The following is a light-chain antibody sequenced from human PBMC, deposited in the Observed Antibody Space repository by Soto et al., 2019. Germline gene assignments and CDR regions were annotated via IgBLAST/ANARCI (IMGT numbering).Light chain of an antibody. Sequence: QSVLTQPSSVCGSPGQAITISCTGTSSDVGGYNYVSWYQHHPGKAPKLMIYEVTNRPSGISNRFSGSKSGNTASLSISGLQAEDEADYYCSSYSSSTIRVFGTGTKVT. J-gene: IGLJ1*01. CDR2: EVT. CDR3: SSYSSSTIRV. V-gene: IGLV2-14*01. CDR1: SSDVGGYNY.